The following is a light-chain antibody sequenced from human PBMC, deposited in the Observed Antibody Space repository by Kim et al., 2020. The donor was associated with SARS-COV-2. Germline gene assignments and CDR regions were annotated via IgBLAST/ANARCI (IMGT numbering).Light chain of an antibody. V-gene: IGKV3-11*01. CDR3: QRRSDWPRA. Sequence: ETVLTQSPGTLSLSPGERATLSCRASQSVRKYLAWYQQRPGQAPRLLIYDASNRATGIPDRFSGSGSGADFTLTINSLEPEDCAVYFCQRRSDWPRAFGQGTKVEIK. J-gene: IGKJ1*01. CDR1: QSVRKY. CDR2: DAS.